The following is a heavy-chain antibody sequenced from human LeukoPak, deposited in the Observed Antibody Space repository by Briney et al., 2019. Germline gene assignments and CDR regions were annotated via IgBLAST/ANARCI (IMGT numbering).Heavy chain of an antibody. CDR2: ISYDGSNK. CDR3: AREYWSYYDYYYMDV. V-gene: IGHV3-30-3*01. Sequence: PGGSLRLSCAASGFTFSSYAMHWVRQAPGKGLEWVAVISYDGSNKYYADSVKGRFTISRDNSKNTLYLQMNSLRAEDTAVYYCAREYWSYYDYYYMDVWGKGTTVTVSS. CDR1: GFTFSSYA. J-gene: IGHJ6*03. D-gene: IGHD3-3*01.